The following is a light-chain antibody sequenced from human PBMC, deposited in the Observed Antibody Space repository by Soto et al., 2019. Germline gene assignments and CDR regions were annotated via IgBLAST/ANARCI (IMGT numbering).Light chain of an antibody. V-gene: IGKV1-5*01. J-gene: IGKJ5*01. CDR2: DVS. Sequence: DFQMTQFPSTLSASVGDRVTITCRASQSISGWLAWYQQKPGKAPNLLIYDVSSLETGVPSRFSGSGFGTEFTLTISSLQPDDFATYYCQQYNEYPITFGQGTRLEIK. CDR1: QSISGW. CDR3: QQYNEYPIT.